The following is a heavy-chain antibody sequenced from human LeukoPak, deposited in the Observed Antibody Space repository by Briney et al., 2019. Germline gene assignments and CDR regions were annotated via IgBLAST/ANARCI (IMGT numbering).Heavy chain of an antibody. Sequence: GGSLRLSCAASGFTFSSYEMNWVRQAPGKGLEWISYISCSGDTKYYADSVKGRFTISSDNAKNSLYLQMSSLRGEDAAVYYCARIRGYYCDYWGQGTLVPVSS. CDR3: ARIRGYYCDY. CDR2: ISCSGDTK. J-gene: IGHJ4*02. CDR1: GFTFSSYE. V-gene: IGHV3-48*03.